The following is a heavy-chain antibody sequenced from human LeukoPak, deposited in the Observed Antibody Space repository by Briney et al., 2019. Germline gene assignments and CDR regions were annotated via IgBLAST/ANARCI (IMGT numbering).Heavy chain of an antibody. Sequence: PGGSLRLSCAASGFTFSSYSMNWVRQAPGKGREWGSSVSSSSSYIYYADSVKGRFTISRDNAKNSLYLQMNSLRVEDTAVYYCAREAAAGHNWFDPWGQGTLVTVSS. CDR1: GFTFSSYS. J-gene: IGHJ5*02. D-gene: IGHD6-13*01. CDR2: VSSSSSYI. CDR3: AREAAAGHNWFDP. V-gene: IGHV3-21*01.